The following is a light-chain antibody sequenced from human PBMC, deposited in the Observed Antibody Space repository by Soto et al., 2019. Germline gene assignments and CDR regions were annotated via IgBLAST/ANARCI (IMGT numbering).Light chain of an antibody. CDR2: GAS. J-gene: IGKJ3*01. V-gene: IGKV3-20*01. CDR3: QQYDSSPVT. CDR1: QSVSSSY. Sequence: EIVLTQSPGTLSLSPGERATLSCRASQSVSSSYLAWYQQKSGQAPRLLIYGASSRATGIPDRFSGSGSGTDFTLTISRLEPEDFAVYYCQQYDSSPVTFGPGTKVDIK.